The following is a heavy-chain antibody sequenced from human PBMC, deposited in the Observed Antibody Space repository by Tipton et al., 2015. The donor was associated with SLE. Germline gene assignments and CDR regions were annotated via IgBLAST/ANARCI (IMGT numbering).Heavy chain of an antibody. Sequence: TLSLTCTVSGGSISSTYYWAWIRQPPGKGLEWIGSGSNFYNPSLKSRITISIDTSKNQFSLKLSSVTAADTAVYYCATTVTTPYYFAYWGQGTLVTVSS. CDR1: GGSISSTYY. J-gene: IGHJ4*02. CDR2: GSN. CDR3: ATTVTTPYYFAY. V-gene: IGHV4-39*01. D-gene: IGHD4-17*01.